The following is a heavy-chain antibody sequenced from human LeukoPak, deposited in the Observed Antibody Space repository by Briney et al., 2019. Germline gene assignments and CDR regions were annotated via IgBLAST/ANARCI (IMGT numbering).Heavy chain of an antibody. CDR2: ISTSGTS. Sequence: SETLSLTCTVSGGSINRGSYYWSWIRQTAGKGLEWIGRISTSGTSNYNPSLKSRITISLDTSKNQLSLKLSSVTAADTAVYYCARDEGSGWFDPWGQGTLVTVSS. CDR1: GGSINRGSYY. V-gene: IGHV4-61*02. J-gene: IGHJ5*02. CDR3: ARDEGSGWFDP. D-gene: IGHD3-10*01.